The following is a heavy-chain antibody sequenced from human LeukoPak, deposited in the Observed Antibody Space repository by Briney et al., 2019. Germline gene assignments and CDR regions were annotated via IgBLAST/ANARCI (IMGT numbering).Heavy chain of an antibody. Sequence: SETLSLTCTVSGGSISSYYWSWIRQPPGKGLEWIGYIYYSGSTNYNPSLKSRVTISVDTSKNQFSLKLSSVTAAYTAVYYCAGAGSRPELGYWGKGPLVPVSS. CDR3: AGAGSRPELGY. CDR1: GGSISSYY. D-gene: IGHD3-10*01. J-gene: IGHJ4*02. V-gene: IGHV4-59*01. CDR2: IYYSGST.